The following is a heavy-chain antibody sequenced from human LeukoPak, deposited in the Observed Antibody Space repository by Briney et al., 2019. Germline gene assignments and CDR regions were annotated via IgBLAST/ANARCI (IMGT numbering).Heavy chain of an antibody. Sequence: GSLRLSCAASEFTFSIYAMSWVRQAPGRGLEWVASITSTGESTWYAGSVKGRFTISRDNSKYTVYLQMNSLRAEDTAIYYCAKDRPNYFGTNGHYYRRDGDFWGQGTLVTVSS. D-gene: IGHD3-22*01. J-gene: IGHJ4*02. V-gene: IGHV3-23*01. CDR3: AKDRPNYFGTNGHYYRRDGDF. CDR1: EFTFSIYA. CDR2: ITSTGEST.